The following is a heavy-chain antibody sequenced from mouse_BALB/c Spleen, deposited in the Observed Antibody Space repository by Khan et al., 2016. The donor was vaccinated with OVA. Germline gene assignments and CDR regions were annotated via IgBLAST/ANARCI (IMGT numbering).Heavy chain of an antibody. Sequence: EVELVESGGDLVKPGGSLKLSCAASGFTFSTYGMSWVRQTPDKRLEWVATISTGGSYTYYPDSVKGRFTISRDNAKNTLYLQMSSLKSEDTAMFYCTNIAYYYDSGGFAYWGQGTLVTVSA. J-gene: IGHJ3*01. CDR1: GFTFSTYG. CDR3: TNIAYYYDSGGFAY. D-gene: IGHD1-1*01. CDR2: ISTGGSYT. V-gene: IGHV5-6*01.